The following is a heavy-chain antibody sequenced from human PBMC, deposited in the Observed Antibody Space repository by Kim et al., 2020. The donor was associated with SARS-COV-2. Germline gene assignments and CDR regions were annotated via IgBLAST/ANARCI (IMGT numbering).Heavy chain of an antibody. J-gene: IGHJ6*02. CDR1: GYSFTTYW. CDR2: IDPSDSYT. V-gene: IGHV5-10-1*01. CDR3: ARLSYFDTSGYAIYYNGMDV. D-gene: IGHD3-22*01. Sequence: GESLKISCKGSGYSFTTYWIAWVRQMPGKGLEWMARIDPSDSYTNYSPSFEGHVTVSTDKSISTAYLQWSSLKASDTAMYYCARLSYFDTSGYAIYYNGMDVWGQGTTVIVSS.